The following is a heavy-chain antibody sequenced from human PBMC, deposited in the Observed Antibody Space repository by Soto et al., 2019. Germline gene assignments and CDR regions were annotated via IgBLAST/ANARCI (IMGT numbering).Heavy chain of an antibody. CDR3: ARRSSGWYFDY. J-gene: IGHJ4*02. CDR1: GFTFSGYA. CDR2: ISGSGDST. D-gene: IGHD6-19*01. Sequence: EVQLLESGGGLVQPGGSLRLSCAASGFTFSGYAMNWVRQAPGKGLEWVSVISGSGDSTYYADSVKCRFTISRDNSKNTLYLQMNSLRAEDTAVYYCARRSSGWYFDYWGQGTRVTVSS. V-gene: IGHV3-23*01.